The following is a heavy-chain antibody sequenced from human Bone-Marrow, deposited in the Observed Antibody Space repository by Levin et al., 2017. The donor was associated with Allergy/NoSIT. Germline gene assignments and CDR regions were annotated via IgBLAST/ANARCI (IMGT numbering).Heavy chain of an antibody. V-gene: IGHV3-21*01. CDR1: GFTFTGYR. J-gene: IGHJ4*02. CDR2: ISSSKSYI. D-gene: IGHD1-26*01. Sequence: PAASVKVSCAASGFTFTGYRMHWIRQAPGKGLEWVSSISSSKSYIYYADSVRGRFTISRDNAKSSVFLEMSSLSAEDTALYYCARGRDRVGNTIVTFDYWGQGTVVTVSS. CDR3: ARGRDRVGNTIVTFDY.